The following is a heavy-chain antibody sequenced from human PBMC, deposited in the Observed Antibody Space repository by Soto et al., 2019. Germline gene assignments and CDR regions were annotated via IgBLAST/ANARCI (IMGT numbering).Heavy chain of an antibody. V-gene: IGHV3-74*01. D-gene: IGHD2-21*02. Sequence: EVQLVESEGGLVQPGGSLRLSCAASGFTFRYYWMQWVRQAPVQGLVWVSRIHSDGSSTTDADSVKGRFTISRDNAKNTLYLQMNSLRAEDTAVYYCARGDRGAFDLWGQGTMVTVSS. CDR2: IHSDGSST. J-gene: IGHJ3*01. CDR3: ARGDRGAFDL. CDR1: GFTFRYYW.